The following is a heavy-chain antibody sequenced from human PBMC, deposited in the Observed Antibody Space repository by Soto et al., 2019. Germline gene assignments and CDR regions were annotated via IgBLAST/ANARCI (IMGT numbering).Heavy chain of an antibody. J-gene: IGHJ6*02. CDR2: ISSSSSYI. CDR1: GSTFSSYS. V-gene: IGHV3-21*01. CDR3: ARFSERPPGIRGYSLNPGSYYYGMDV. D-gene: IGHD5-18*01. Sequence: PGGSLRLSCAASGSTFSSYSMNWVRQAPGKGLEWVSSISSSSSYIYYADSVKGRFTISRDNAKNSLYLQMNSLRAEDTAVYYCARFSERPPGIRGYSLNPGSYYYGMDVWGQGTTVTVSS.